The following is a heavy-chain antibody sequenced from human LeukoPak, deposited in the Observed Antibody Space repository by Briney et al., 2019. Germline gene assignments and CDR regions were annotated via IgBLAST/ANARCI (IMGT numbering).Heavy chain of an antibody. CDR2: IDHSGST. CDR3: ARGQGAVALDY. Sequence: PSETLSLTCTVSGGSFSSYYWTWIRQPPGKGLEWIGEIDHSGSTNYNPSLKSRVAISVDTSKNQFSLKLTSVTAADTAVYYCARGQGAVALDYWGQGTQVAVSS. CDR1: GGSFSSYY. J-gene: IGHJ4*02. V-gene: IGHV4-34*01. D-gene: IGHD6-19*01.